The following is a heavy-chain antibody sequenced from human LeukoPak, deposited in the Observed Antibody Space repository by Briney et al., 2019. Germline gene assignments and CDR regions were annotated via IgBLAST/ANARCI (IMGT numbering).Heavy chain of an antibody. CDR1: GYTFTSYA. V-gene: IGHV1-3*01. CDR3: ARDGDYDRVFDP. Sequence: ASVKVSCKASGYTFTSYAMHWVRQAPGQRLEWMGWINAGNGNTKYSQKFQGRVTITRDTSACTAYMELSSLRSEDTAVYYCARDGDYDRVFDPWGQGTLVTVSS. CDR2: INAGNGNT. D-gene: IGHD3-22*01. J-gene: IGHJ5*02.